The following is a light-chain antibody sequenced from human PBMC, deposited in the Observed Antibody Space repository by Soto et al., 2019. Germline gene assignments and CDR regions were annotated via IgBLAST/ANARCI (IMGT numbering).Light chain of an antibody. CDR2: SNN. CDR3: AAWDDSLNGL. V-gene: IGLV1-44*01. Sequence: QSVLTQPPSASGTPGQRVTISCSGSSSNIGSNTVNWYQQLPGMAPKLLIYSNNQRPSGVPDRFSGSKSGASASLAISGLQSEDAADYYCAAWDDSLNGLFGGGTKVTVL. J-gene: IGLJ2*01. CDR1: SSNIGSNT.